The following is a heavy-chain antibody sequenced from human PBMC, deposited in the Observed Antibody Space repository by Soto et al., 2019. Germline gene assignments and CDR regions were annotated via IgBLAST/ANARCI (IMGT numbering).Heavy chain of an antibody. CDR3: ARGDATKIVVTTYYGLDV. D-gene: IGHD4-17*01. J-gene: IGHJ6*02. V-gene: IGHV1-69*12. Sequence: QVQLVQSGAEVKKHGSSVKVSCKASGGSLSNYGISWVRQAPGQGLEWMGGIIPVFGTANYAQKFQGRVTITADESTIMVSMDVISLRSEDTAVYYCARGDATKIVVTTYYGLDVWGQGTTVTVSS. CDR2: IIPVFGTA. CDR1: GGSLSNYG.